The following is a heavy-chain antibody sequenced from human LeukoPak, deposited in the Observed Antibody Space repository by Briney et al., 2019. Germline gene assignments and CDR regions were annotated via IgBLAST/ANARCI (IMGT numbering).Heavy chain of an antibody. Sequence: SGGSLRLSCAASGFTFSSYAMSWVRQAPGKGLEWVSAISGSGGSTYYADSVKGRFTISRDNSKNTLYLQMNSLRAEDTAVYYCAVEGWELRDAFDIWGQGTMVTVSS. V-gene: IGHV3-23*01. CDR3: AVEGWELRDAFDI. CDR1: GFTFSSYA. CDR2: ISGSGGST. D-gene: IGHD1-26*01. J-gene: IGHJ3*02.